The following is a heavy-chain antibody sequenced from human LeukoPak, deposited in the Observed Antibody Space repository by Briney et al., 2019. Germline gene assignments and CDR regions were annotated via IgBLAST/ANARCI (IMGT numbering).Heavy chain of an antibody. CDR3: ARDQRSSWSPDY. D-gene: IGHD6-13*01. Sequence: GGSLRLSCAASGFTFSSYSMNWVRQAPGKGLEWVSYISSRSSTISYADSVKGRFTISRDNAKNSVYLQMNSLRAEDTAVYYCARDQRSSWSPDYWGQGTLVTVSS. J-gene: IGHJ4*02. V-gene: IGHV3-48*01. CDR2: ISSRSSTI. CDR1: GFTFSSYS.